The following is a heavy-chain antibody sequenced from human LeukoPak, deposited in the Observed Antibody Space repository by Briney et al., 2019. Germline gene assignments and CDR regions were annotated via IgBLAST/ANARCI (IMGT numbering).Heavy chain of an antibody. J-gene: IGHJ6*03. CDR3: ASRSSSTYYYYMDV. CDR2: INRSGST. D-gene: IGHD6-6*01. V-gene: IGHV4-34*01. CDR1: GGSFSGYY. Sequence: SETLSLTCAVYGGSFSGYYWSWIRQPPGKGLEWIGEINRSGSTNYNPSLKSRVTISVDTSKNQFSLKLSSVTAADTAVYYCASRSSSTYYYYMDVWGKGTTVTVSS.